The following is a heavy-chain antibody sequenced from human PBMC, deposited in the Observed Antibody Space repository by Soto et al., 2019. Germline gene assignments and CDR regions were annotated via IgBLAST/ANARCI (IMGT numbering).Heavy chain of an antibody. CDR3: ARDTVGDNCFDP. J-gene: IGHJ5*02. CDR2: MNPNSGNT. Sequence: QVQLVQSGAEVKRPGASVKVSCKASGYTFTSYDINWVRQATGQGLEWMGWMNPNSGNTGYAQKCQGRVTMTRNTSISTAYMELSSLRSEDTAVYYCARDTVGDNCFDPWGQGTLVTVSS. D-gene: IGHD5-12*01. CDR1: GYTFTSYD. V-gene: IGHV1-8*01.